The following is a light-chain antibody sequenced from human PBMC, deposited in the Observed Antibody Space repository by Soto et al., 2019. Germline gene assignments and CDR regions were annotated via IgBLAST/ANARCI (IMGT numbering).Light chain of an antibody. CDR3: CSYAGRSSWV. J-gene: IGLJ3*02. CDR1: SSAVGSYNL. CDR2: EVS. Sequence: QSALTQPASVSGSPGQSITLSCTGTSSAVGSYNLVSWYQQHPGKAPKLMIYEVSKRPSGVSNRFSGSKSGNTASLTISGLQAEDEADYYCCSYAGRSSWVFGGGTKLTVL. V-gene: IGLV2-23*02.